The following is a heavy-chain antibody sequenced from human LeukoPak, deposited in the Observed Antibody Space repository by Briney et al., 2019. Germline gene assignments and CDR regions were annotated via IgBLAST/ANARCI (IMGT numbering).Heavy chain of an antibody. D-gene: IGHD3-22*01. CDR1: GFTFSSYW. CDR2: IYYSGST. CDR3: ATSQIEEAPDAFDI. V-gene: IGHV4-39*01. Sequence: GSLRLPCAASGFTFSSYWMGWIRQTPGKGLEWIGSIYYSGSTYYNPSLKSRVTISVDTSKNQFSLKLSSVTAADTAVFYCATSQIEEAPDAFDIWGQGTMVTVSS. J-gene: IGHJ3*02.